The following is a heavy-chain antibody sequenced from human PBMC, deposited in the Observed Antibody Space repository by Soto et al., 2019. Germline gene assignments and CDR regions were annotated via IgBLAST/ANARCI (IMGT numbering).Heavy chain of an antibody. D-gene: IGHD6-13*01. V-gene: IGHV4-39*01. Sequence: PSETLSLTCTVSGASISSSRYYWGWIRQPPGKGLEWIGSFYSDGSTYYNPSLKSRVTMSVDTSMKQFSLKLSSVTAADTAVYYCADRLAAAGNYFDYWGQGALVTVSS. CDR1: GASISSSRYY. CDR3: ADRLAAAGNYFDY. CDR2: FYSDGST. J-gene: IGHJ4*02.